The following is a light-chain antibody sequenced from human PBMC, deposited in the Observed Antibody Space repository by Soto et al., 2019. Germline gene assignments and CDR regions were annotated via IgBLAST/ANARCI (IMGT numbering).Light chain of an antibody. V-gene: IGLV6-57*02. CDR3: QSYDKEV. J-gene: IGLJ2*01. CDR1: SGSIASNY. CDR2: EDN. Sequence: NFMLTQPHSVSESPGKTVTISCTGSSGSIASNYVQWYQQRPGSAPTTVIYEDNQRPSGVPDRFSGSIDSSSNSASLTISGLKTEDEADYYCQSYDKEVFGGGTKVTVL.